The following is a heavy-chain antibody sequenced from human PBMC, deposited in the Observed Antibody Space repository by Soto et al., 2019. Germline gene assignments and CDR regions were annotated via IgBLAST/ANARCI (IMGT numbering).Heavy chain of an antibody. D-gene: IGHD5-12*01. CDR1: GYTFTGYY. CDR3: AREEGYEGCCAFDI. V-gene: IGHV1-2*04. J-gene: IGHJ3*02. Sequence: ASVKVSCKASGYTFTGYYMHWVRQAPGQGLEWMGWINPNSGGTNYAQKFQGWVTMTRDTSISTAYMELSRLRSDDTAVYYCAREEGYEGCCAFDIWGQGTMVTVSS. CDR2: INPNSGGT.